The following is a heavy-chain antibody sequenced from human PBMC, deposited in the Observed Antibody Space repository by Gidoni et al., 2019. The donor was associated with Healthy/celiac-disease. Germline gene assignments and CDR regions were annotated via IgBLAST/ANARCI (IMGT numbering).Heavy chain of an antibody. V-gene: IGHV2-5*01. CDR3: AHMDGSSWFGY. CDR2: IYWNDDK. J-gene: IGHJ5*01. CDR1: GFPLSTSGVG. Sequence: QITLKESGPTLVKPTQNITLTCPFSGFPLSTSGVGVGWIRQPQGKALEWLALIYWNDDKRYSPSLKSRLTITKDTSKNQVVLTMTNMDPVDTATYYCAHMDGSSWFGYWGQGTLVTVSS. D-gene: IGHD6-13*01.